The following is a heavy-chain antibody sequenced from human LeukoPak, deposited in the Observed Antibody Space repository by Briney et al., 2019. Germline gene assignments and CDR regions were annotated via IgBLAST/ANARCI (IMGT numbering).Heavy chain of an antibody. D-gene: IGHD6-19*01. J-gene: IGHJ4*02. CDR1: GYTFTGYY. V-gene: IGHV1-24*01. Sequence: GASVKVSCKASGYTFTGYYMHWVRQAPGKGLEWMGGFDPEDGETIYAQKFQGRVTMTEDTSTDTAYMELSSLRSEDTAVYYCATDSSGWYQYYFDYWGQGTLVTVSS. CDR3: ATDSSGWYQYYFDY. CDR2: FDPEDGET.